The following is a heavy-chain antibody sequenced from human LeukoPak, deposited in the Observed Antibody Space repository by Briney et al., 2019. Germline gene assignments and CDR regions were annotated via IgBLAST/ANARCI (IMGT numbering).Heavy chain of an antibody. Sequence: IPSGTLSLTCTVSSGSISSYYWSWIRQPPGKGLEWIGYIYYSGSTNYNPSLKSRVTISVDTSKNQFSLKLSSVTAADTAVYYCARVNSNYDYYYYYMDVWGKGTTVTVSS. J-gene: IGHJ6*03. CDR3: ARVNSNYDYYYYYMDV. CDR2: IYYSGST. CDR1: SGSISSYY. D-gene: IGHD4-11*01. V-gene: IGHV4-59*01.